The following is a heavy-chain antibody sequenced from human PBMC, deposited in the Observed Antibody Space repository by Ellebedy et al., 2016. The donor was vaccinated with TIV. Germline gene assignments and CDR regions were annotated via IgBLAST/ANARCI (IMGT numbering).Heavy chain of an antibody. CDR2: FSANGGTT. V-gene: IGHV3-23*01. D-gene: IGHD3/OR15-3a*01. CDR1: GFTFSTYP. CDR3: ARRSTDFAFDS. J-gene: IGHJ4*02. Sequence: GESLKISCAASGFTFSTYPMNWVRQAPGKGLEGVSIFSANGGTTYSADSVKGRFTISRDNSKNTLFLQMSSLRAEDTAVYFCARRSTDFAFDSWGQGTLVTVSS.